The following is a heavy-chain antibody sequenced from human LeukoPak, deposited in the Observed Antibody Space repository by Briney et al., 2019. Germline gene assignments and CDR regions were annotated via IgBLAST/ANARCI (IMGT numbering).Heavy chain of an antibody. CDR3: ARVRPLSSRNGYFDY. CDR2: IHYSGST. CDR1: GGSISSYY. V-gene: IGHV4-59*01. Sequence: SETLSLTCTVSGGSISSYYWSWIRQPPGKGLEWIGYIHYSGSTNYNPSLKSRFTISVDTSKNQFSLKVNSVTAADSAVYYCARVRPLSSRNGYFDYWGQGTLVTVSS. D-gene: IGHD2-2*01. J-gene: IGHJ4*02.